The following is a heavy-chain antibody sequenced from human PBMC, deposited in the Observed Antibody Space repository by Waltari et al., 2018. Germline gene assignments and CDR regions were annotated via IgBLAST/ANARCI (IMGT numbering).Heavy chain of an antibody. CDR3: ARASTAIFGVVITGYNI. CDR2: IYNSGTT. J-gene: IGHJ3*01. Sequence: QLQESGSGLVKPSETVSLTCRVSGASCLTNNQHWGWIRTPPGKGLEWIGSIYNSGTTYYNPSLKSRVTISLDASRNQFSLRLSSVTAADTAVYYCARASTAIFGVVITGYNIWGQGTVVTVSS. CDR1: GASCLTNNQH. V-gene: IGHV4-39*07. D-gene: IGHD3-3*01.